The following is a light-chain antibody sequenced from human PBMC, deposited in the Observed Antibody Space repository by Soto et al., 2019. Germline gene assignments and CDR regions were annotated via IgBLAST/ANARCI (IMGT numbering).Light chain of an antibody. J-gene: IGKJ2*01. CDR1: QSVSSY. CDR3: QQSYTTPHT. Sequence: DLQMTQSPSSLSASVGDRVTITCRTSQSVSSYLNWYQQKPGKASNLLIYAASSLQSGVPSRFSGSGSETDFTLTISSLQPEDFATYYCQQSYTTPHTFGQGTKLEIK. CDR2: AAS. V-gene: IGKV1-39*01.